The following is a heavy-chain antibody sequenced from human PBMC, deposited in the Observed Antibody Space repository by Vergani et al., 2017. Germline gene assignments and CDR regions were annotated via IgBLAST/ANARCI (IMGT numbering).Heavy chain of an antibody. CDR2: IYSGGST. J-gene: IGHJ4*02. D-gene: IGHD1-14*01. Sequence: EVQLVESGGGLVQPGGSLRLSCAASGFTVSSNYMSWVRQAPGKGLEWVSVIYSGGSTYYADSVKGRFTISRDNSKNTLYLQMNSLRAEDTAVYYCARDSVELGNHGYFDYWGQGTLVTVSS. CDR1: GFTVSSNY. V-gene: IGHV3-66*02. CDR3: ARDSVELGNHGYFDY.